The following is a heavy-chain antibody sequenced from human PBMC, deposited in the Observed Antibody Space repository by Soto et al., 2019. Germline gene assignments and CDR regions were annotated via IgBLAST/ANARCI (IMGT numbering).Heavy chain of an antibody. CDR2: IYHSRSS. Sequence: VQLVESGPGLVKPSQTLSLTCTVSGGSINSDGYYWSWIRQHPGKGLEWIGYIYHSRSSNYNPSLNGRATMSLDPSKNQVSLKLNSVTVADTAVYYCASGKQLWFQTWGQGTRITVAS. J-gene: IGHJ4*02. D-gene: IGHD3-22*01. V-gene: IGHV4-61*08. CDR3: ASGKQLWFQT. CDR1: GGSINSDGYY.